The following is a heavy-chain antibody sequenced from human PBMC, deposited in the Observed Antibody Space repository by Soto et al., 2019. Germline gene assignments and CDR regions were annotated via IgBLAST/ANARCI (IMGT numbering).Heavy chain of an antibody. V-gene: IGHV4-59*01. Sequence: PSETLSLTCTVSGGSISSYYWSWIRQPPGKGLEWIGYIYYSGSTNYNPSLKSRVTISVDTSKNQFSLKLSSVTAADTAVYYCARDGAPVVAATLVYWGQGTLVTVSS. CDR3: ARDGAPVVAATLVY. CDR1: GGSISSYY. J-gene: IGHJ4*02. CDR2: IYYSGST. D-gene: IGHD2-15*01.